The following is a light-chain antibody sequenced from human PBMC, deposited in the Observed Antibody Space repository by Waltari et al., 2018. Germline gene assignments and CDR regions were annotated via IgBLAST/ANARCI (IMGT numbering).Light chain of an antibody. CDR3: CSYAGVNTFL. CDR1: TSDAWYYNI. V-gene: IGLV2-23*02. Sequence: QSALTQPSSVSGSPGQSITISCTGTTSDAWYYNIVSWYQQHPGTAPKLIISEVNKRPLGISSRFSGSKSGNTASLTISGLQPEDEAEYYCCSYAGVNTFLFGGGTKVTVL. J-gene: IGLJ2*01. CDR2: EVN.